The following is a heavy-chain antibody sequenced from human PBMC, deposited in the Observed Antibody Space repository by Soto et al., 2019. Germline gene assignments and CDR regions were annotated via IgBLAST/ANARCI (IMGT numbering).Heavy chain of an antibody. CDR3: AKDSYGSGTDHFYGMDV. CDR1: GFTFSDYY. CDR2: IGSSDNII. Sequence: PGGSLRLSCAASGFTFSDYYMSWIRQAPGKGLEWVSYIGSSDNIIYYADSVKGRFTISRDNAKNSLYLQMNSLRAEDTAVYYCAKDSYGSGTDHFYGMDVTGQGTTGTVSS. V-gene: IGHV3-11*01. J-gene: IGHJ6*02. D-gene: IGHD3-10*01.